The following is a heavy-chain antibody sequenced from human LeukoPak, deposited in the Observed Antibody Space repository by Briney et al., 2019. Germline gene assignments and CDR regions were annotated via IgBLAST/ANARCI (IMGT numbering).Heavy chain of an antibody. CDR3: ANYDPPGAAFDY. D-gene: IGHD3-22*01. Sequence: PGRSLRLSCAASGFTFSSYAMHWVRQAPGKGLEWVAVISYDGSNKYYADSVKGRFTISRDNSKNTLYLQMNSLRAEDTAVYYCANYDPPGAAFDYWGQGTLVTVSS. J-gene: IGHJ4*02. CDR1: GFTFSSYA. CDR2: ISYDGSNK. V-gene: IGHV3-30-3*01.